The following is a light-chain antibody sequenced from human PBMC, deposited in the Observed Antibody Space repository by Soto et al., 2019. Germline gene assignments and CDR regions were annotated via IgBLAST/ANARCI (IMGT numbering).Light chain of an antibody. J-gene: IGKJ5*01. Sequence: EIVLTQSPATLSSFPGDRVTLSCRASQSFRGLLAWYQQKPGQAPRLLIYDAYNRATGIPPRFSGSGSGTDFTLTISSLEPEDSAVYYCQQRHMWPITFGQGTRLESK. CDR2: DAY. CDR3: QQRHMWPIT. CDR1: QSFRGL. V-gene: IGKV3-11*01.